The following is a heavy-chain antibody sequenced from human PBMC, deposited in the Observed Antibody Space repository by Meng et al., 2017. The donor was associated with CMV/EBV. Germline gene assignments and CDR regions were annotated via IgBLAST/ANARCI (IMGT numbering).Heavy chain of an antibody. CDR1: GFTVSDYY. Sequence: GGSLRLSCAASGFTVSDYYMTWIRQAPGKGLDWVSYISCSGSTIYYADSVRGRFTISRDNAKNSLYLQMNSLRAEDTAVYYCARSAHSYYGSGSHAPGGDVWGQGITVTVSS. D-gene: IGHD3-10*01. CDR2: ISCSGSTI. CDR3: ARSAHSYYGSGSHAPGGDV. J-gene: IGHJ6*02. V-gene: IGHV3-11*01.